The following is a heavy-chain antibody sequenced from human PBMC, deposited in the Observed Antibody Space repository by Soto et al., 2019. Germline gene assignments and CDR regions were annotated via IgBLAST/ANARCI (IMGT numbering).Heavy chain of an antibody. Sequence: QVQVQESGPGLVKPSGTLSLTCAVSGGSISSSNCWSWVRQPPGKGLEWIGEIYHSGSANYNPSLKSRVTISVDKSKNQFSLKLSSVTAADTAVYYCARVEGRFYYGMDVWGQATTVTVSS. CDR1: GGSISSSNC. CDR2: IYHSGSA. J-gene: IGHJ6*02. CDR3: ARVEGRFYYGMDV. V-gene: IGHV4-4*02.